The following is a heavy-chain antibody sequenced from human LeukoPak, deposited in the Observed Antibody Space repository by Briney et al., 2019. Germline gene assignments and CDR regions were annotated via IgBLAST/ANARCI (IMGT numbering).Heavy chain of an antibody. CDR3: ARHRLYDTTGYYYDFDY. V-gene: IGHV4-38-2*01. J-gene: IGHJ4*02. CDR1: GYSISIGYN. CDR2: IYYSGNT. D-gene: IGHD3-22*01. Sequence: SETLSLTCAVSGYSISIGYNWGWIRQPPGKGLEWIGSIYYSGNTYDNPSLKSRLAISLDTSKNQFSLKLSSVTASDTAVYYCARHRLYDTTGYYYDFDYWGQGTLVTVSS.